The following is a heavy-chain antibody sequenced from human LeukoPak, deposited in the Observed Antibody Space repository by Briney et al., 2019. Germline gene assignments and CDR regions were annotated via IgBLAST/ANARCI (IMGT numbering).Heavy chain of an antibody. CDR2: IYYSGST. V-gene: IGHV4-39*07. Sequence: SETLSLTCTVSGVSISSSSYYRGWIRQPPGKGLEWIGSIYYSGSTYYNPSLKSRVTISVDTSKNQFSLKLSSVTAADTAVYYCARDMDYWGQGTLVTVSS. CDR3: ARDMDY. J-gene: IGHJ4*02. CDR1: GVSISSSSYY.